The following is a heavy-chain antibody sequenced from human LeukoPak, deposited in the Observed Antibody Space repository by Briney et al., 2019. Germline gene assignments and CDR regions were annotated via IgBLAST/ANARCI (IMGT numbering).Heavy chain of an antibody. Sequence: RSGGSLRLSCAASGFTFDDSVMSWVRQAPGKGLEWVSGINWSGGSTGYADSVKGRFTISRDNSKNILFLQMNSLRAEDTSMYYCAKDARSFDWLFDHWGQGILVTVSS. CDR1: GFTFDDSV. D-gene: IGHD3-9*01. V-gene: IGHV3-20*04. CDR2: INWSGGST. CDR3: AKDARSFDWLFDH. J-gene: IGHJ4*02.